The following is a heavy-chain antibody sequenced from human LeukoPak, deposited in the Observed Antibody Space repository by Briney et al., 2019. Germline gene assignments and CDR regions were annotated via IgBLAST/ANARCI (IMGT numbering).Heavy chain of an antibody. CDR1: GYTFTSYY. Sequence: ASAKVSCKASGYTFTSYYIHWVRQAPGQGLEWMGIINPSGGSTSYAQKFQGRVTMTRDTSTSTVYMELSSLRSDDTAVYYCAREGALSPGVFDYWGQGTLVTVSS. J-gene: IGHJ4*02. CDR2: INPSGGST. CDR3: AREGALSPGVFDY. V-gene: IGHV1-46*01. D-gene: IGHD4/OR15-4a*01.